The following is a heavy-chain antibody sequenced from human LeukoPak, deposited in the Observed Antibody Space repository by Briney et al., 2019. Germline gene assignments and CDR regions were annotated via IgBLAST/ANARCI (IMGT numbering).Heavy chain of an antibody. D-gene: IGHD3-10*02. J-gene: IGHJ4*02. Sequence: GRSLRLSCAASGFTFSSYAMHWVRQAPGKGLEWVAVISYDGSNKYYADSVKGRFTISRDNSKNTLYLQMNSLRAEDTAVYYCARELFGELFPDYWGQGTLVTVSS. V-gene: IGHV3-30*01. CDR2: ISYDGSNK. CDR3: ARELFGELFPDY. CDR1: GFTFSSYA.